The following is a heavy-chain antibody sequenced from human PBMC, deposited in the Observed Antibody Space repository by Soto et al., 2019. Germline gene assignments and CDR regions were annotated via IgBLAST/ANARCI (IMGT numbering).Heavy chain of an antibody. Sequence: GGSLRLSCAASGFTFSSYAMSWVRQAPGKGLEWVSAISGSGGSTYYADSVKGRFTISRDNSKNTLYLQMNSLRAEDTAVYYCAPDSSSWYVDPIGYWGQGTLVTVSS. D-gene: IGHD6-13*01. J-gene: IGHJ4*02. CDR1: GFTFSSYA. V-gene: IGHV3-23*01. CDR3: APDSSSWYVDPIGY. CDR2: ISGSGGST.